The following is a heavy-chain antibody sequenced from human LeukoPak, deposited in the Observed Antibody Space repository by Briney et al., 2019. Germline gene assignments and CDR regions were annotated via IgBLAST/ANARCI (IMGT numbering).Heavy chain of an antibody. CDR2: TYYRSKWDN. CDR3: ARGRVTTIANYYYYYIDV. D-gene: IGHD4-17*01. CDR1: GDSVSSNSAA. Sequence: SQTLSLTCAISGDSVSSNSAAWTWIRQSPSRGLELLGRTYYRSKWDNDYAVSMKSRITINPDTSKNQFSLQLNSVTPEDTAVYYCARGRVTTIANYYYYYIDVWGKGTTVTVSS. V-gene: IGHV6-1*01. J-gene: IGHJ6*03.